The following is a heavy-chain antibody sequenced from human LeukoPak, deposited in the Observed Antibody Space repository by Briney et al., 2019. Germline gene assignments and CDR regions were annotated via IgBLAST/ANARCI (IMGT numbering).Heavy chain of an antibody. J-gene: IGHJ5*02. D-gene: IGHD4-17*01. CDR1: GYTFTGYY. CDR2: ISAYNGNT. Sequence: GASVKLSCKASGYTFTGYYMHWVRQAPGQGLEWMGWISAYNGNTNYAQKLQGRVTMTTDTSTSTAYMELRSLRSDDTAVYYCARDPQVYGDFDNWFDPWGQGTLVTVSS. V-gene: IGHV1-18*04. CDR3: ARDPQVYGDFDNWFDP.